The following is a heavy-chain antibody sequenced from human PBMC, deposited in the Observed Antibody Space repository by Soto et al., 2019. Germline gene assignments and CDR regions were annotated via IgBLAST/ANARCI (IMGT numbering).Heavy chain of an antibody. D-gene: IGHD2-2*01. CDR3: ARDIVVVPAAISGDAFDI. CDR2: INPSGGST. Sequence: ASVKVSCKASGYTFTSYYMHWVRQAPGQGLEWMGIINPSGGSTSYAQKFQGRVTMTRDTSTSTVYMELSSLRSEDTAVYYCARDIVVVPAAISGDAFDIWGQGTMVTVSS. CDR1: GYTFTSYY. V-gene: IGHV1-46*01. J-gene: IGHJ3*02.